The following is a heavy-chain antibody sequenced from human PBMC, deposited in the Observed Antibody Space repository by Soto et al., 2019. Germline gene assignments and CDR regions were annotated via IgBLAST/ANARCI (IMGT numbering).Heavy chain of an antibody. CDR2: IYYSGST. Sequence: SETLSLTCTVSGGSISSYYWSWIRQPPGKGLEWIGYIYYSGSTNYNPSLKSRVTISVDTPKNQFSLKLSSVTAADTAVYYCATCSNYYDSNPFDYWGQGTLVTVSS. D-gene: IGHD3-22*01. CDR3: ATCSNYYDSNPFDY. J-gene: IGHJ4*02. CDR1: GGSISSYY. V-gene: IGHV4-59*08.